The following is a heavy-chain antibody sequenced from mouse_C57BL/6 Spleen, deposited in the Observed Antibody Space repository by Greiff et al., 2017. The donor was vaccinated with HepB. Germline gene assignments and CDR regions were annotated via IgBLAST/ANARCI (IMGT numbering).Heavy chain of an antibody. V-gene: IGHV1-15*01. CDR2: IDPETGGT. Sequence: VQLVESGAELVRPGASVTLSCKASGYTFTDYEMHWVKQTPVHGLEWIGAIDPETGGTAYNQKFKGKAILTADKSSSTAYMELRSLTSEDSAVYYCTLIYYDYDVFAYWGQGTLVTVSA. D-gene: IGHD2-4*01. CDR3: TLIYYDYDVFAY. J-gene: IGHJ3*01. CDR1: GYTFTDYE.